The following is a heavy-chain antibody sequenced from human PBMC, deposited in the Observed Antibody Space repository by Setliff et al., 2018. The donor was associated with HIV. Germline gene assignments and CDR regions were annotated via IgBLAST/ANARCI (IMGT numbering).Heavy chain of an antibody. D-gene: IGHD6-13*01. CDR1: GFTFSTYS. V-gene: IGHV3-21*01. Sequence: GGSLRLSCEASGFTFSTYSMNWARQAPGKGLEWVSSISSSSRSKYYADSVKGRFTISRDNAKNTLYLQMNSLRAEDTAVYYCARGGSNSWSPFDYWGQGTLVTVSS. J-gene: IGHJ4*02. CDR3: ARGGSNSWSPFDY. CDR2: ISSSSRSK.